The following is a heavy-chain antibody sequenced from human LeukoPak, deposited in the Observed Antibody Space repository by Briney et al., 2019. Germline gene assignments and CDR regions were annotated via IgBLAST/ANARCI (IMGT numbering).Heavy chain of an antibody. CDR3: AKGSGEDVDFVDY. CDR2: ISYDGNNK. J-gene: IGHJ4*02. D-gene: IGHD3-10*01. CDR1: GFILRSHA. V-gene: IGHV3-30*04. Sequence: PGGSLRLSCSASGFILRSHAMHWVRQAPGKGLEWVGIISYDGNNKYVADSVRGRFTISRDNSKNTLYLQMNSLRPEDTAIYYCAKGSGEDVDFVDYWGQGALVTVSS.